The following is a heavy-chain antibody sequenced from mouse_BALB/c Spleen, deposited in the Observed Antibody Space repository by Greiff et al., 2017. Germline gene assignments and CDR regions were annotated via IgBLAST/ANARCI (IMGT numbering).Heavy chain of an antibody. CDR3: ARSYGSSL. J-gene: IGHJ3*01. Sequence: EVMLVESGGGLVQPGGSRKLSCAASGFTFSSFGMHWVRQAPEKGLEWVAYISSGSSTIYYADTVKGRFTISRDNPKNTLFLQMTSLRSEDTAMYYCARSYGSSLWGQGTLVTVSA. CDR1: GFTFSSFG. D-gene: IGHD1-1*01. V-gene: IGHV5-17*02. CDR2: ISSGSSTI.